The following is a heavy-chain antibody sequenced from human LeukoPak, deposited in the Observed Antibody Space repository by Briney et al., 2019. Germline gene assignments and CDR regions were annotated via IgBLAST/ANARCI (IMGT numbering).Heavy chain of an antibody. CDR1: GFTFSSYA. CDR2: ISYDGSNK. V-gene: IGHV3-30-3*01. J-gene: IGHJ4*02. Sequence: GGSLRLSCAASGFTFSSYAMQWVRQAPGKGLEGGAVISYDGSNKYYADSVKGRFTISRDNSKNTLYLQMNSLRAEDTAVYYCARAGYGDYPGYFDYWGQGTLVTVSS. CDR3: ARAGYGDYPGYFDY. D-gene: IGHD4-17*01.